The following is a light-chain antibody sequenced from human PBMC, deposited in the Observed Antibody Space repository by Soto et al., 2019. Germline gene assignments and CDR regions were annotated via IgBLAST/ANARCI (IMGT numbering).Light chain of an antibody. CDR2: DVS. J-gene: IGLJ1*01. V-gene: IGLV2-14*01. CDR3: SSFTGSSYV. CDR1: SSDVGGYNY. Sequence: QSVLTQPASVSGSPGQSITISCTGTSSDVGGYNYVSWYQQHPGKAPKLMICDVSNRPSGVSNRFSGPKSGNTASLTISGLQAEDEADYYCSSFTGSSYVFGTGTKVPVL.